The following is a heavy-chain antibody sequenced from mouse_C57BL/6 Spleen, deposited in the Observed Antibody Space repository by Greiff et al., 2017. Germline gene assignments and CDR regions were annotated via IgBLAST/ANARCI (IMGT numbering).Heavy chain of an antibody. CDR1: GYTFTSYW. D-gene: IGHD3-2*02. Sequence: QVQLQQPGAELVRPGSSVKLSCKASGYTFTSYWMDWVKQRPGQGLEWIGNIYPSDSDTHYNQKFKDKATLTVDKSSSTAYMQLSSLASEDSAVYYCAREGGTAQALFAYWGQGTLVTVSA. J-gene: IGHJ3*01. V-gene: IGHV1-61*01. CDR2: IYPSDSDT. CDR3: AREGGTAQALFAY.